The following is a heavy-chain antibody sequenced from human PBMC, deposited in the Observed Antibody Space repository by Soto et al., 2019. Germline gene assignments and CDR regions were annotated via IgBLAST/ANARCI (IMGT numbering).Heavy chain of an antibody. CDR1: GFTFSSYG. J-gene: IGHJ5*02. V-gene: IGHV3-30*18. Sequence: GGSLRLSCAASGFTFSSYGMHWVRQAPGKGLEWVAVISYDGSNKYYADSVKGRFTISRDNSKNTLYLQMNSLRAEDTAVYYCAKANQDIVVVPAAPPWFDPWGQGTLVTVSS. CDR2: ISYDGSNK. CDR3: AKANQDIVVVPAAPPWFDP. D-gene: IGHD2-2*01.